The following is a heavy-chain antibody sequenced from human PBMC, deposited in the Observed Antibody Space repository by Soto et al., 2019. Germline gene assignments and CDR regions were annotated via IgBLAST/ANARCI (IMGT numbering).Heavy chain of an antibody. CDR1: GGSISSGGYY. Sequence: QAQLQESGPGLVKPTQTLSLTCTVSGGSISSGGYYWSWIRQHPGKGLEWIGYIYYNGSTYYNPSLKSRVAISGDTSKNQFSLKLSSVTAADTAVYFCAREYSSSCWFDSWGQGTLLTVSS. CDR3: AREYSSSCWFDS. D-gene: IGHD6-6*01. V-gene: IGHV4-31*03. J-gene: IGHJ5*01. CDR2: IYYNGST.